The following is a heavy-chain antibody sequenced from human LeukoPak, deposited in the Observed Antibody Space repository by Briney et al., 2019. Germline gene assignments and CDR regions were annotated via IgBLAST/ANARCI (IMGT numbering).Heavy chain of an antibody. Sequence: GGSLRLSCAASGFTFSSCSMNWVRQAPGKGLEWVSSISSSSSYIYYADSVKGRFTISRDNAKNSLYLQMNSLRAEDTAVYYCARGDSGSYYGSGRYFDYWGQGTLVTVSS. CDR3: ARGDSGSYYGSGRYFDY. CDR1: GFTFSSCS. D-gene: IGHD1-26*01. CDR2: ISSSSSYI. V-gene: IGHV3-21*01. J-gene: IGHJ4*02.